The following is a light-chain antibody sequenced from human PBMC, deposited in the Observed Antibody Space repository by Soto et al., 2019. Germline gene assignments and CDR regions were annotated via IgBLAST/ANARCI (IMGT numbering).Light chain of an antibody. CDR1: TIGSKG. J-gene: IGLJ3*02. CDR3: QVCDSHSDHGV. V-gene: IGLV3-21*02. Sequence: SYELTQTSSVSVAPGQTAIITCGGNTIGSKGVHWYQQKPGQAPVLVIYDNGNRPSGIPERFSGSNSGNTATLTISRVEAGDEADYHCQVCDSHSDHGVFGGGTKVTVL. CDR2: DNG.